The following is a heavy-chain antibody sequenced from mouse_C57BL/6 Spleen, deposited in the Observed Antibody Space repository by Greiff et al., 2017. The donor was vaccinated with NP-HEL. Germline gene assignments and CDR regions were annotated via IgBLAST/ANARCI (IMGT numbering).Heavy chain of an antibody. CDR1: GYTFTDYY. J-gene: IGHJ2*01. V-gene: IGHV1-76*01. D-gene: IGHD3-1*01. CDR3: ARWDLARGLPYYFDY. Sequence: VQLQQSGAELVRPGASVKLSCKASGYTFTDYYINWVKQRPGQGLEWIARIYPGSGNTYYNEKFKGKATLTAEKSSSTAYMQLSSLTSEDSAVYFCARWDLARGLPYYFDYWGQGTTLTVSS. CDR2: IYPGSGNT.